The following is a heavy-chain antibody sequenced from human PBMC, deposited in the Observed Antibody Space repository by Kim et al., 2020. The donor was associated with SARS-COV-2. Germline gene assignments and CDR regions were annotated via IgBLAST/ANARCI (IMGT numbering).Heavy chain of an antibody. CDR2: IYPGDSDT. J-gene: IGHJ5*02. D-gene: IGHD6-13*01. Sequence: GESLKISCKGSGYSFTSYWIGWVRQMPGKGLEWMGIIYPGDSDTRYSPSFQGQVTISADKSISTAYLQWSRLKASDTAMYYCARLTPRRQQQLLVSDEFDPWGQGTLVTVSS. CDR3: ARLTPRRQQQLLVSDEFDP. V-gene: IGHV5-51*01. CDR1: GYSFTSYW.